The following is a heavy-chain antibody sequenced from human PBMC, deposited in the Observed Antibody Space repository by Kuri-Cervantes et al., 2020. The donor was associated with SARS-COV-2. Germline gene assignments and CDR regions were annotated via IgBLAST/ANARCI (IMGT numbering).Heavy chain of an antibody. D-gene: IGHD6-13*01. CDR1: GFTFSDYY. CDR3: ARGIGIAAAGH. J-gene: IGHJ4*02. V-gene: IGHV3-11*04. Sequence: GESLKISCAASGFTFSDYYMSWIRQAPGKGLEWVSYISSSGSTIYYADSVKGRFTISRDNAKNTLYLQMNSLRAEDTAVYYCARGIGIAAAGHWGQGTLVTVSS. CDR2: ISSSGSTI.